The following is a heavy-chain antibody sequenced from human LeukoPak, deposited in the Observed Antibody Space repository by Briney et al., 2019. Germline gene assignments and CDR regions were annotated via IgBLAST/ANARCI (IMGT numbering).Heavy chain of an antibody. V-gene: IGHV3-23*01. Sequence: GGSLRLSCAASGFTFSSYAMSWVRQAPGKGLEWVSAIVGSGDSTYYADSVKGRFTISRDNSKNTLYLQMNSLRAEDAAIYYCAKAPPGYNYDYYFDYWGQGALVTVSS. CDR1: GFTFSSYA. CDR3: AKAPPGYNYDYYFDY. CDR2: IVGSGDST. D-gene: IGHD5-18*01. J-gene: IGHJ4*02.